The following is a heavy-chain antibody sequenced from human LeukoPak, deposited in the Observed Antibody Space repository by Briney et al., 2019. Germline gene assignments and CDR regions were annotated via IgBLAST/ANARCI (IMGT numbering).Heavy chain of an antibody. Sequence: GGSLRLSCAASGFTFNNYAMHWVRRAPGKGLEWVSGIDGSGDNTYYADSVKGRFTISRDNSKDTLTLQMSSLRADDTAVYYCAKADSYGGNSQLFDFWGQGTLVTVSS. J-gene: IGHJ4*02. CDR2: IDGSGDNT. V-gene: IGHV3-23*01. D-gene: IGHD4-23*01. CDR3: AKADSYGGNSQLFDF. CDR1: GFTFNNYA.